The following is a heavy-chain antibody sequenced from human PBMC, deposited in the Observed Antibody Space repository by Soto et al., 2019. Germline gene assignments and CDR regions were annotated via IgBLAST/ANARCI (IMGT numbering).Heavy chain of an antibody. J-gene: IGHJ6*02. CDR2: INAGNGNT. Sequence: ASVKVSCKASGYTFTSYAMHWVRQAPGQRLEWMGWINAGNGNTKYSQKFQGRVTITRDTSASTAYMELSSLRSEDTAVYYCARVRGILRAHYYYGMDVWGQGPTVTVSS. D-gene: IGHD3-16*01. V-gene: IGHV1-3*01. CDR1: GYTFTSYA. CDR3: ARVRGILRAHYYYGMDV.